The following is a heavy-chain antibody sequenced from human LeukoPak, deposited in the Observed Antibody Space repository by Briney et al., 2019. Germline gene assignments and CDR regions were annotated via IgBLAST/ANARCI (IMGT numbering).Heavy chain of an antibody. D-gene: IGHD5-18*01. Sequence: GGSLRLSCAASGFIFSNYWMTWVRQAPGKGLEWVAHINQDRSETYYVDSVKGRFTIARDNAKNSLCLQMNSLRAEDTAVYYCARDPSRGYNYGYGDYWGQGTLVIVS. CDR2: INQDRSET. V-gene: IGHV3-7*01. CDR1: GFIFSNYW. J-gene: IGHJ4*02. CDR3: ARDPSRGYNYGYGDY.